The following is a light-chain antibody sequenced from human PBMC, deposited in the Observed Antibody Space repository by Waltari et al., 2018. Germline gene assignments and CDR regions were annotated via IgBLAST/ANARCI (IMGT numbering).Light chain of an antibody. CDR1: SGYNNYK. V-gene: IGLV9-49*01. J-gene: IGLJ3*02. CDR2: VGPGGIVG. Sequence: QPVLTQPPSASASLGASVTLTCTLSSGYNNYKVDWYQQRPGKGPRFVMRVGPGGIVGSKGEGIPDRLSVLASGLNRYLTIKNIQEEDESDYHCGADHGSGSKFVPVFGGGTKLTVL. CDR3: GADHGSGSKFVPV.